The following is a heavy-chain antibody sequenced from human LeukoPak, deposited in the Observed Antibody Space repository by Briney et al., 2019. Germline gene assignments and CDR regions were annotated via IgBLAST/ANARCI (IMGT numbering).Heavy chain of an antibody. CDR2: ISSNGGSA. V-gene: IGHV3-64*01. Sequence: GGSLRLSCAASGFTFSSYAMHWVRQAPGKGLEYVSAISSNGGSAYYANSVKGRFTISRDNSKNTLYLQMGSLRAEDMAVYYCARGVWFGELFMYYFDYWGQGTLLTVSS. CDR3: ARGVWFGELFMYYFDY. CDR1: GFTFSSYA. D-gene: IGHD3-10*01. J-gene: IGHJ4*02.